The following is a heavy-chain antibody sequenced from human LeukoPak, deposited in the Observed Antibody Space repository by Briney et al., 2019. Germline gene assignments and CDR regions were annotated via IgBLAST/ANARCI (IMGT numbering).Heavy chain of an antibody. CDR1: GASISGSGYY. D-gene: IGHD3-22*01. J-gene: IGHJ4*02. Sequence: PSETLSLTCTVSGASISGSGYYWGWIRQPPGKGLEWIGSIYSSGSTYYNPSLKSRVSISLDTSKNQFSLKLSSVTAADTAVYYCARHRSTYDSSGYSPLYYFDYWGQGTLVTVSS. CDR2: IYSSGST. CDR3: ARHRSTYDSSGYSPLYYFDY. V-gene: IGHV4-39*01.